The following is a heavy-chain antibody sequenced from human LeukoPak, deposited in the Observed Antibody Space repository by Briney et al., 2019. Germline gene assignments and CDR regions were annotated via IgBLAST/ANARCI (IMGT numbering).Heavy chain of an antibody. J-gene: IGHJ5*02. Sequence: GGSLRLPCAASGFTFSSSGMSWVRQAPGKGLEWVSTISASGDNTYYADSVKGRFTISRDNSKKKLYLQMNSLRAEDTAVYYCAKGYYGSGTYGWFDPWGQGTLVTVSS. CDR3: AKGYYGSGTYGWFDP. D-gene: IGHD3-10*01. CDR2: ISASGDNT. V-gene: IGHV3-23*01. CDR1: GFTFSSSG.